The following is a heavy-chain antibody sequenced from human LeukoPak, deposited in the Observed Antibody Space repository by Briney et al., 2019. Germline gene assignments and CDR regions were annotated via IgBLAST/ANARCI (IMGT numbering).Heavy chain of an antibody. CDR3: ASRYYYDSSGYPRLFDY. J-gene: IGHJ4*02. D-gene: IGHD3-22*01. CDR1: GGSISSGGYS. CDR2: IYYSGST. Sequence: SETLSLTCTVSGGSISSGGYSWSWIRQHPGKGLEWIGYIYYSGSTYYNPSLKSRVTISVDTSKNQFSLRLSSVTAADTAVYYCASRYYYDSSGYPRLFDYWGQGTLVTVSS. V-gene: IGHV4-31*03.